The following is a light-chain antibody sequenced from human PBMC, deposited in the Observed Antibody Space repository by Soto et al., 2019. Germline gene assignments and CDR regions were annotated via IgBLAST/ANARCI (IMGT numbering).Light chain of an antibody. V-gene: IGKV3-11*01. CDR1: QSVSSY. CDR2: DAS. CDR3: QQRSNWPPT. Sequence: DIVLTQSPSTVSLSPGERATLSCRASQSVSSYLAWYQQKPGQAPRLLIYDASTRATGIPARFSGSGSGTDFTLTITSLEPEDFAVYYCQQRSNWPPTFGQGTKVDIK. J-gene: IGKJ1*01.